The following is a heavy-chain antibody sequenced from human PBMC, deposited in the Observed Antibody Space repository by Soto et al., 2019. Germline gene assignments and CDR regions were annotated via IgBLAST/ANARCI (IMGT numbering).Heavy chain of an antibody. CDR1: GFTFSSYA. V-gene: IGHV3-23*01. CDR3: AKDMDYDFWSGYYHFDY. Sequence: GGSLRLSCAASGFTFSSYAMSWVRQAPGKRLEWVLAISGSGGSTYYADSVKGRFTISRDNSKNTLYLQMNSLRAEDTAVYYCAKDMDYDFWSGYYHFDYWGQGTLVTVSS. CDR2: ISGSGGST. D-gene: IGHD3-3*01. J-gene: IGHJ4*02.